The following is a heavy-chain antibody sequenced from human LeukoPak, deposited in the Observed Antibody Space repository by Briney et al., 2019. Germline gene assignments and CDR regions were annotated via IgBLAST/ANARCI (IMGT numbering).Heavy chain of an antibody. V-gene: IGHV5-51*01. CDR3: ARLASEGTFDY. Sequence: GESLKISCKGSGYSFTSYWIGWVRQMPGKGLEWMGSIYPPDSESKYSPSFQGQVTISADKSISTAYLQWSSLKASDTAIYYCARLASEGTFDYWGQGILVTVSS. CDR1: GYSFTSYW. CDR2: IYPPDSES. J-gene: IGHJ4*02. D-gene: IGHD1-1*01.